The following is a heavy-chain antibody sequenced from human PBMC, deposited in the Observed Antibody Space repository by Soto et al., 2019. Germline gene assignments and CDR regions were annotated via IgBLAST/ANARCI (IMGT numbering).Heavy chain of an antibody. CDR2: IIPIFGTA. CDR1: GGTFSSYA. V-gene: IGHV1-69*13. D-gene: IGHD4-4*01. J-gene: IGHJ6*02. CDR3: ARGLVTPSYYYYGMDV. Sequence: SVKVSCKASGGTFSSYAISWVRQAPGQGLEWMGGIIPIFGTANYAQKFQGRVTITADESTSTAYMELSSLRSEDTAVYYCARGLVTPSYYYYGMDVWGQGTTVTVSS.